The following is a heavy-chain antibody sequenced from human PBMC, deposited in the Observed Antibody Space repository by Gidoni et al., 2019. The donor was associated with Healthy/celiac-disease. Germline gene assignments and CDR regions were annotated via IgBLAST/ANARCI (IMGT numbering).Heavy chain of an antibody. CDR3: AREDFLDFQDYYGMDV. J-gene: IGHJ6*02. D-gene: IGHD3-3*01. CDR1: GYTFTGYY. V-gene: IGHV1-2*02. CDR2: INPNSGGT. Sequence: QVQLVQSGAEVKKPGASVKVSCKASGYTFTGYYMHWVRQAPGQGLEWMGWINPNSGGTNYAQKFQGRVTMTRDTSISTAYMELSRLRSDDTAVYYCAREDFLDFQDYYGMDVWGQGTTVTVSS.